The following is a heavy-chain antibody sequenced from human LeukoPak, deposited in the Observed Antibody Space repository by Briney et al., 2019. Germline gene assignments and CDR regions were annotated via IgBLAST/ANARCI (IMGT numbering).Heavy chain of an antibody. D-gene: IGHD3-10*01. CDR1: GDSISSYY. V-gene: IGHV4-4*07. CDR2: IYTSGST. Sequence: SETLSLTCTVSGDSISSYYWSWIRQPAGKGLEWIGRIYTSGSTNYNPSLKSRVTISVDTSKNQFSLKLSSVTAADTAVYYCARASMVRGVIRGYFDYWGQGTLVTVSS. J-gene: IGHJ4*02. CDR3: ARASMVRGVIRGYFDY.